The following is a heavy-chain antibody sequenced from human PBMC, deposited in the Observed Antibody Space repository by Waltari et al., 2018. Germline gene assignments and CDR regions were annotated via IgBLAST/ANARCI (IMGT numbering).Heavy chain of an antibody. CDR1: GFLVAATY. CDR3: ERGHCTGGSCHSGDNFDL. CDR2: SDSGITT. V-gene: IGHV3-53*03. D-gene: IGHD2-15*01. Sequence: EVNLVESGGGLVQPGGSLRLSCAASGFLVAATYMTWVRQSPGKCLEWVSVSDSGITTDYADSANDLFIISRDNSKNTLFLQMNGLRAEDTAVYYCERGHCTGGSCHSGDNFDLWGQGTLVTVSS. J-gene: IGHJ4*02.